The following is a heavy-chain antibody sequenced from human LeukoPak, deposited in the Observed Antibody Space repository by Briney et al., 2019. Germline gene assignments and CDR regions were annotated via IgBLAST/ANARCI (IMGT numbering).Heavy chain of an antibody. CDR2: IYPGDSDT. CDR1: GYSFTSYW. D-gene: IGHD2/OR15-2a*01. V-gene: IGHV5-51*01. CDR3: ARQNSFGSYYYGMDV. J-gene: IGHJ6*02. Sequence: GESLKISCKGPGYSFTSYWIGWVRQMPGKGLEWMGIIYPGDSDTRYSPSFQGQVTISADKSISTAYLQWSSLKASDTAMYYCARQNSFGSYYYGMDVWGQGTTVTVSS.